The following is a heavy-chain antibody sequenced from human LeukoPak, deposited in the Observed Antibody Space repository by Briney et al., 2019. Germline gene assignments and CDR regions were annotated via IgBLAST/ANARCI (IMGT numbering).Heavy chain of an antibody. CDR1: GGSFSAYY. CDR2: INHSGST. Sequence: SETLSLTCAVYGGSFSAYYWSWIRQPPGKGLGWIGEINHSGSTNYNPSLKSRVTISVDTSKNQFSLKLSSVTAADTAVYYCARGATLNSFDIWGQGTLVTVSS. V-gene: IGHV4-34*01. J-gene: IGHJ3*02. D-gene: IGHD5-24*01. CDR3: ARGATLNSFDI.